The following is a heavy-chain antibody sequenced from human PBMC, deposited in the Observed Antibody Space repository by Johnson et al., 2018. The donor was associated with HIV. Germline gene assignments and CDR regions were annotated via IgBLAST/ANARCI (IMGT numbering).Heavy chain of an antibody. V-gene: IGHV3-30*02. CDR3: ARPHPVGGGSWWYLGAFAI. Sequence: QVQLVESGGGLVQPGGYLRLSCAASGFTFSSYGMHWVREAPGKGLEWVAFIQNDGTNKYYADSVKGRFTISRDNSKNTLYLQMNSLRAEDTAVYYCARPHPVGGGSWWYLGAFAIWGQGTMVTVSS. D-gene: IGHD2-15*01. J-gene: IGHJ3*02. CDR1: GFTFSSYG. CDR2: IQNDGTNK.